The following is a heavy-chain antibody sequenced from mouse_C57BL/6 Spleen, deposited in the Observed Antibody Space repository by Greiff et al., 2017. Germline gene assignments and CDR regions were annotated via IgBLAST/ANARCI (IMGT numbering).Heavy chain of an antibody. J-gene: IGHJ3*01. Sequence: VKLQESGAELVRPGASVTLSCKASGYTFTDYEMHWVKQTPVHGLEWIGAIEPETGGTAYNQKFKGKAILTADKSSSTAYMELRSLTSEDSAVYYCTRGGNYVRFAYWGQGTLVTVSA. CDR1: GYTFTDYE. D-gene: IGHD2-1*01. V-gene: IGHV1-15*01. CDR2: IEPETGGT. CDR3: TRGGNYVRFAY.